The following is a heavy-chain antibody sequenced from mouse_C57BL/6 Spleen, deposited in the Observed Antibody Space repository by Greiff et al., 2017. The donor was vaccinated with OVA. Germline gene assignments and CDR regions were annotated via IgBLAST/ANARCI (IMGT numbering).Heavy chain of an antibody. J-gene: IGHJ4*01. V-gene: IGHV1-80*01. D-gene: IGHD1-1*01. Sequence: QVQLQQSGAELVKPGASVKISCKASGYAFSSYWMNWVKQRPGKGLEWIGQIYPGDGDTNYNGKFKGKATLTADKSSSTAYMQLRSLTSEDSAVYFCARTVVDLYYAMDYWGQGTSVTVSS. CDR3: ARTVVDLYYAMDY. CDR2: IYPGDGDT. CDR1: GYAFSSYW.